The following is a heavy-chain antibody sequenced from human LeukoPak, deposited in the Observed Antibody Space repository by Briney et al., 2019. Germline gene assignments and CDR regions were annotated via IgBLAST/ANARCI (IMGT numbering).Heavy chain of an antibody. CDR1: GFTFSSYA. J-gene: IGHJ4*02. CDR2: ISYDGSNK. V-gene: IGHV3-30-3*01. Sequence: GGSLRLSCAASGFTFSSYAMHWVRQAPGKGLEWVAVISYDGSNKYYADSVKGRFTISRDNSENTLYLQMNSLRAEDTAVYYCASGLGMPEGYWGQGTLVTVSS. CDR3: ASGLGMPEGY. D-gene: IGHD1-14*01.